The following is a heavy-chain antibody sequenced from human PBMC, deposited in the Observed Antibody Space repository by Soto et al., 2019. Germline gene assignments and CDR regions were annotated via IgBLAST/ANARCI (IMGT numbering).Heavy chain of an antibody. V-gene: IGHV4-39*01. CDR2: IFYSGST. CDR3: ARQPTTGDTDLWFDP. Sequence: SETLSLTCNVSGGNISTSRSYWAWIRQPPGKGLEWLANIFYSGSTYYNPSLASRVTVSVDTSKNEFSLKLRSVTAADTAVYYCARQPTTGDTDLWFDPWGQGTLVTVSS. D-gene: IGHD2-21*01. CDR1: GGNISTSRSY. J-gene: IGHJ5*02.